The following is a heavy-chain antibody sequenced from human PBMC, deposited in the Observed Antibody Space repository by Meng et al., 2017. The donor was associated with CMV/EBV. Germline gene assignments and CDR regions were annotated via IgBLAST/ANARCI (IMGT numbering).Heavy chain of an antibody. CDR1: GYPFTTYG. Sequence: QVLLVQVGAEMKKPGASGKVSCKASGYPFTTYGITWVRQAPGQSLEWMGWISAYHGNTNYAQNLQDRVSMTTDTSTSTVYMELSSLRSDDTAVYYCARDAGGGRLTVDYWGQGTLVTVSS. J-gene: IGHJ4*02. V-gene: IGHV1-18*01. D-gene: IGHD2-8*02. CDR3: ARDAGGGRLTVDY. CDR2: ISAYHGNT.